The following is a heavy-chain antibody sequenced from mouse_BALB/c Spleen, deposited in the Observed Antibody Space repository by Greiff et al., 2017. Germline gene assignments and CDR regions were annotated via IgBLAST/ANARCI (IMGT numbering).Heavy chain of an antibody. J-gene: IGHJ2*01. V-gene: IGHV5-9-3*01. D-gene: IGHD1-1*01. CDR1: GFTFSSYA. CDR3: ARHSDYGFFDY. CDR2: ISSGGSYT. Sequence: EVKLMESGGGLVKPGGSLKLSCAASGFTFSSYAMSWVRQTPEKRLEWVATISSGGSYTYYPDSVKGRFTISRDNAKNTLYLQMSSLRSEDTAMYYCARHSDYGFFDYWGQGTTLTVSS.